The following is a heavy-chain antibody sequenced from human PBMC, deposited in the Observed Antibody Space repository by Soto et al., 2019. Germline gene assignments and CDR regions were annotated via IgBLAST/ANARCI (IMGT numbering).Heavy chain of an antibody. CDR3: ARDRSLELADY. Sequence: QVQLVQSGAEVQKPGASVKVSCKASGYTFTDYSIHWVRQASGHGLEWRGWINPNSGDTKYAPKFQGRVNMTGYTSFSTVFLELTGVRSDYKALYSCARDRSLELADYWGQGTLVTVSS. V-gene: IGHV1-2*02. CDR2: INPNSGDT. J-gene: IGHJ4*02. CDR1: GYTFTDYS. D-gene: IGHD1-7*01.